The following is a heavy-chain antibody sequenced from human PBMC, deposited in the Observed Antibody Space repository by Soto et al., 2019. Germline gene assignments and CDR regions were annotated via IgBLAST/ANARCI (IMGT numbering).Heavy chain of an antibody. CDR2: INTDGSST. Sequence: EVQLVESGGGLAQPGGSLSLSCAASGFSFSSYWMYWVRQAPGEGPAWVSRINTDGSSTDYTDSVKGRFTISRDNAKKVLYLHMTSLRVEVTGVYFCARAQWPHTFDYWGQGNLVTVSS. V-gene: IGHV3-74*01. CDR1: GFSFSSYW. CDR3: ARAQWPHTFDY. D-gene: IGHD6-19*01. J-gene: IGHJ4*02.